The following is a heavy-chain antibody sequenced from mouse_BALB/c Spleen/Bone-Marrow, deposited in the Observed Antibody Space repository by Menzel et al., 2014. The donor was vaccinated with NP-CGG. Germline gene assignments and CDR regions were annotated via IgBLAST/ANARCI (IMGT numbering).Heavy chain of an antibody. CDR3: ARGDY. J-gene: IGHJ2*01. CDR1: GYTFDRYT. Sequence: VKLVESGAELARPGASVKMSCKASGYTFDRYTMHWVKQRPGQGLEWIGHINPGSGYTNYSQKFKDKATLTADKSSTTAYMQLSSLTSEDSAVYYCARGDYWGQGTTLTVSS. CDR2: INPGSGYT. V-gene: IGHV1-4*01.